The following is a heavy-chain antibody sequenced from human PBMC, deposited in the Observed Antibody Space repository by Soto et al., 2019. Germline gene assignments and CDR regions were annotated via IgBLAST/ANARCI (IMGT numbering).Heavy chain of an antibody. V-gene: IGHV1-46*03. CDR3: ARDPRRYCSSTSCYPNY. CDR2: INPSGGST. J-gene: IGHJ4*02. CDR1: GYTFTSYY. D-gene: IGHD2-2*01. Sequence: QVQLVQSGAEVEKPGASVKVSCKASGYTFTSYYMHWVRQAPGQGLEWMGIINPSGGSTSYAQKFQGRVTMTRDTSTSTVYMELSSLRSEDTAVYYCARDPRRYCSSTSCYPNYWGQGTLVTVSS.